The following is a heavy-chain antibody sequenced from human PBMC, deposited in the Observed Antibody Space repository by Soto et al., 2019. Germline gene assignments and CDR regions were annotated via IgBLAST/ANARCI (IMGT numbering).Heavy chain of an antibody. Sequence: GGSLRLSCAASGFTFSSYAMHWVRQAPGKGLEWVAVISYDGSNKYYADSVKGRFTISRDNSKNTLYLQMNSLRAEDTAVYYCARDPRGEYYFDYWGQGTLVTVSS. CDR1: GFTFSSYA. V-gene: IGHV3-30-3*01. CDR2: ISYDGSNK. D-gene: IGHD3-10*01. J-gene: IGHJ4*02. CDR3: ARDPRGEYYFDY.